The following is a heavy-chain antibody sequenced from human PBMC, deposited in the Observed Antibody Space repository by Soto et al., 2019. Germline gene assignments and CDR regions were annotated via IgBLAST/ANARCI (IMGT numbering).Heavy chain of an antibody. V-gene: IGHV1-3*01. Sequence: ASVKVSCKASGYTFTSYAMHWVRQAPGQRLEWMGWINAGNGNTKYSQKFQGRVTITRDTSASTAYMELSSLRSEDTAVYYCARVRRIAAVYDYWGQGTLVTVSS. J-gene: IGHJ4*02. CDR2: INAGNGNT. D-gene: IGHD6-13*01. CDR1: GYTFTSYA. CDR3: ARVRRIAAVYDY.